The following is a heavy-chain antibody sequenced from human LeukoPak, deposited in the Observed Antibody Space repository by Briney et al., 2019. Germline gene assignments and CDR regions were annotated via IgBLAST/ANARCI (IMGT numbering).Heavy chain of an antibody. D-gene: IGHD2-2*01. Sequence: MPSETLSLTCSVSGGSISGYYWSWIRQPPGKGLEWIGYIYYSGTTNYNPSLKSRVTISLDTSKNQFSLKLSSVTAADTAVYYCAREIVPADWGQGTLVTVSS. CDR2: IYYSGTT. J-gene: IGHJ4*02. CDR3: AREIVPAD. V-gene: IGHV4-59*01. CDR1: GGSISGYY.